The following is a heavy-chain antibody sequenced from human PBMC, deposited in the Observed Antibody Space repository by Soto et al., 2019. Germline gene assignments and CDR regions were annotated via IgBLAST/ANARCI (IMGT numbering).Heavy chain of an antibody. CDR2: ITYSSSTI. CDR1: GFTFSSYS. CDR3: ARTVVVPATMYLNY. D-gene: IGHD2-2*01. Sequence: EVQLVESGGGLVQPGGSLRLSCVASGFTFSSYSMNWVRQAPGKGLEWISHITYSSSTIYYADSVMGRFTVSRDNARNSLYLHMNSLRDEDTALYYCARTVVVPATMYLNYWAQGTLVTVSS. V-gene: IGHV3-48*02. J-gene: IGHJ4*02.